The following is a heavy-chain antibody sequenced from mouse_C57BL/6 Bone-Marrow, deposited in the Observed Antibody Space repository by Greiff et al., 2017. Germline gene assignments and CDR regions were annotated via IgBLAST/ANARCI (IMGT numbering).Heavy chain of an antibody. CDR2: IFPGSGST. J-gene: IGHJ1*03. Sequence: QVQLQPSGPELVKPGASVKISCKASGYTFTDYYINWVKQRPGQGLEWIGWIFPGSGSTYYKEKFKGKATLTVDKSSSTAYMLLSSLTSEDSAVYFCARPYFYYGPYWYFDVWGTGTTVTVSS. CDR1: GYTFTDYY. V-gene: IGHV1-75*01. CDR3: ARPYFYYGPYWYFDV. D-gene: IGHD1-1*01.